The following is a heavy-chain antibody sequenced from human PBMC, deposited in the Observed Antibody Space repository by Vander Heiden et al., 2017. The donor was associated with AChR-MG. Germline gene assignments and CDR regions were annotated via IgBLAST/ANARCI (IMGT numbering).Heavy chain of an antibody. J-gene: IGHJ4*02. CDR3: ARTAYCGGDCYSSFDY. V-gene: IGHV3-30-3*01. D-gene: IGHD2-21*02. CDR2: ISYDGSNK. Sequence: QVQLVESGGGVVQPGRSLRLSCAASGFTCSSYAMHWVRQAPGKGLEWVAVISYDGSNKYYADSVKGRFTISRDNSKNTRYLQMNSLRAEDTAVYYCARTAYCGGDCYSSFDYWGQGTLVTVSS. CDR1: GFTCSSYA.